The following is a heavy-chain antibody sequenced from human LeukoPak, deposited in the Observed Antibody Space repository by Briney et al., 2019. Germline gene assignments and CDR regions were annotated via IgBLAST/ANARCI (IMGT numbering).Heavy chain of an antibody. CDR1: GYTFTSYY. V-gene: IGHV1-46*01. Sequence: GASVKVSCKAFGYTFTSYYMHWLRQAPGQGLEWMGIINPSGGSTSYAQKFQGRVTMTRDMSTSTVYMELSSLRSEDTAVYYCARDFGCSGTSCYWPDYWGQGTLVTVSS. CDR2: INPSGGST. J-gene: IGHJ4*02. D-gene: IGHD2-2*01. CDR3: ARDFGCSGTSCYWPDY.